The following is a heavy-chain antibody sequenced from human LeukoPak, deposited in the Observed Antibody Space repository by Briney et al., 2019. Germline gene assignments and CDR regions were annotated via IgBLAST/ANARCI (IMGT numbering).Heavy chain of an antibody. V-gene: IGHV1-46*01. Sequence: ASVKVSCKASGYTFTSYYMHWVRQAPGQGLEWMGIINPSGGSTSYAQKFQGRVTMTRDMSTSTVYMELSSLRSEDTAVYYCARGSPYYDILTHKPTYYFDYWGQGTPVTVSS. J-gene: IGHJ4*02. CDR3: ARGSPYYDILTHKPTYYFDY. CDR1: GYTFTSYY. CDR2: INPSGGST. D-gene: IGHD3-9*01.